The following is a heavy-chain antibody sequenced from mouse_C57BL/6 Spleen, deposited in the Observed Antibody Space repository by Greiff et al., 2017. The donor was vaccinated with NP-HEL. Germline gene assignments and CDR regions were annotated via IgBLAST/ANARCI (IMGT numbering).Heavy chain of an antibody. CDR1: GFTFSDYG. CDR3: ARSYDYLVDY. CDR2: ISSGSSTI. Sequence: EVKLVESGGGLVKPGGSLKLSCAASGFTFSDYGMHWVRQAPEKGLEWVAYISSGSSTIYYADTVKGRFTISRDNAKNTLFLQMTSLRSEDTAMYYCARSYDYLVDYWGQGTTLTVSS. V-gene: IGHV5-17*01. J-gene: IGHJ2*01. D-gene: IGHD2-4*01.